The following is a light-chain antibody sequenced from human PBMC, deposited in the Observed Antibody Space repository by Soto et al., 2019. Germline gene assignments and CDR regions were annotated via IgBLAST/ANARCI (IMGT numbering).Light chain of an antibody. CDR3: LQHDSFPPT. V-gene: IGKV1-17*03. J-gene: IGKJ5*01. CDR1: QDIGNH. Sequence: DIQMTQSPSAMSASVGYRFTISCRAIQDIGNHLAWFQQKPGKVPQRLIYAASSLQTGVPSRFSGSGSGTDFTLTINSLQPEDFATYYCLQHDSFPPTFGQGTRLEIK. CDR2: AAS.